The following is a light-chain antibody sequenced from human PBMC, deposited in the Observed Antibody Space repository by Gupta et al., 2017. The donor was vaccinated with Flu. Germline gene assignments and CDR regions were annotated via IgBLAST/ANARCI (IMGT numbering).Light chain of an antibody. J-gene: IGKJ3*01. Sequence: DIQLTQSPTSLSASVGDRVTMTCRASQSISTYLNGYQQKPGKAPKLLIYAAASLQSGVPSRFSGSGSGTDFTLTISSLQPEDFATYYCQQSYSNVISTFGPGTKVDIK. CDR1: QSISTY. V-gene: IGKV1-39*01. CDR2: AAA. CDR3: QQSYSNVIST.